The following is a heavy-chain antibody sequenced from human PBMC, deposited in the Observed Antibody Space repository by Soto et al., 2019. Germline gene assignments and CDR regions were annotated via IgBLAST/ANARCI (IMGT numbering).Heavy chain of an antibody. CDR1: GLTFRTYL. J-gene: IGHJ1*01. CDR2: IKTDGSEE. Sequence: PGGSLRLSCRTSGLTFRTYLMSWVRQAPGKGLEWVANIKTDGSEEYYADSVEGRFTISRDNTKNSLYLQMNSLRADDTAMYYCATYNDSDWETYSFLHWGQGSLVTVSS. D-gene: IGHD3-16*02. V-gene: IGHV3-7*01. CDR3: ATYNDSDWETYSFLH.